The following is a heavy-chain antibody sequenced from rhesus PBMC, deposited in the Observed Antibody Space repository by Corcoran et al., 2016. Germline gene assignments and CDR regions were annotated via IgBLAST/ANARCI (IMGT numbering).Heavy chain of an antibody. CDR1: GYSFTSSL. CDR2: IDPSDSDT. CDR3: AKVYSSGWYTYWYFDL. V-gene: IGHV5-2*01. Sequence: EVQLVQSGAEVKRPGESLKLSCKTSGYSFTSSLISWVRQMPGKGLEGKGAIDPSDSDTRYSPSFQGQVTISADKSISTTYLQWSSLKASDSATYYCAKVYSSGWYTYWYFDLWGPGTPITISS. J-gene: IGHJ2*01. D-gene: IGHD6-31*01.